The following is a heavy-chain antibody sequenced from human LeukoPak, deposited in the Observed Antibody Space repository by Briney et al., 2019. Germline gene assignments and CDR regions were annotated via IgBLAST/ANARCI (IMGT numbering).Heavy chain of an antibody. CDR3: ARGVGIVAYYYYMDV. D-gene: IGHD1-26*01. V-gene: IGHV4-34*01. CDR1: GGSFSGYY. CDR2: INHSGST. Sequence: SETLSLTCAVYGGSFSGYYWSWIRQPPGKGLEWIGEINHSGSTNYNPSLKSRVTISVDTSKNQSSLKLSSVTAADTAVYYCARGVGIVAYYYYMDVWGKGTTVTVSS. J-gene: IGHJ6*03.